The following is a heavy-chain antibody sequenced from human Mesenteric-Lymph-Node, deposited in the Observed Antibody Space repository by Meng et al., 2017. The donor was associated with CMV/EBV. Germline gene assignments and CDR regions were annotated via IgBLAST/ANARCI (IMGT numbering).Heavy chain of an antibody. Sequence: GESPKISCAASGFTFSSYWMHWVRQAPGKGLVWVSRIDSDGSSTSYADSVKGRFTMSRDNSKNTLYLQMNSLRAEDTAVYYCAKGTYLVGATSFDYWGQGTLVTVSS. CDR2: IDSDGSST. CDR1: GFTFSSYW. V-gene: IGHV3-74*01. D-gene: IGHD1-26*01. CDR3: AKGTYLVGATSFDY. J-gene: IGHJ4*02.